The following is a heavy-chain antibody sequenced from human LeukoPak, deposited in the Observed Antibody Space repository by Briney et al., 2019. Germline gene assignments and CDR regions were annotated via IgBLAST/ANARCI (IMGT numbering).Heavy chain of an antibody. V-gene: IGHV3-23*01. CDR1: GFTFSSYA. CDR3: AKGFNVVVTAMDY. J-gene: IGHJ4*02. D-gene: IGHD2-21*02. CDR2: ISGSGGST. Sequence: GASLRLSCAAYGFTFSSYAMSWVRQAPGKGLEWVSAISGSGGSTYYADSVKGRFTISRDNSKNTLYLQMNSLRAEDTAVYYCAKGFNVVVTAMDYWGQGTLVTVSS.